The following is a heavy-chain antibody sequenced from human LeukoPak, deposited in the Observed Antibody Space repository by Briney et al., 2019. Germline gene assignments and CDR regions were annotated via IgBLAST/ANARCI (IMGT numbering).Heavy chain of an antibody. V-gene: IGHV1-69*04. CDR3: ARGGGVDILTGFQY. Sequence: GASVKVSCKASGGTFTNYAINWVRQAPGQGLEWMGRIIPILDVTNYAQKFQDRVTITADQSTSTAYMELSSLRSEDTAVYYCARGGGVDILTGFQYWGQGTLVTVS. CDR2: IIPILDVT. D-gene: IGHD3-9*01. J-gene: IGHJ4*02. CDR1: GGTFTNYA.